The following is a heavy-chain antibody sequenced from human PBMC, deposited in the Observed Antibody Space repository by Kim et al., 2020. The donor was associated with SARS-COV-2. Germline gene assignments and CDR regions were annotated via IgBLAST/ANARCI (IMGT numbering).Heavy chain of an antibody. Sequence: SETLSLTCTVSGGSISSSSYYWGWIRQPPGKGLEWIGSIYYSGSTYYNPSLKSRVTISVDTSKNQFSLKLSSVTAADTAVYYCASQIVVVPAAFSNWFDPWGQGTLVTVSS. J-gene: IGHJ5*02. CDR1: GGSISSSSYY. CDR2: IYYSGST. V-gene: IGHV4-39*01. CDR3: ASQIVVVPAAFSNWFDP. D-gene: IGHD2-2*01.